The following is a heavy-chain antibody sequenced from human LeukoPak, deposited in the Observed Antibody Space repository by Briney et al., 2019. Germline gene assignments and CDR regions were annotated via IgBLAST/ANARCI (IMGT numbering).Heavy chain of an antibody. V-gene: IGHV4-39*01. CDR2: IYYSGST. CDR3: ASGRFLEWLLSPRPFDY. CDR1: GVSISSSSYY. J-gene: IGHJ4*02. D-gene: IGHD3-3*01. Sequence: SETLSLTCTVSGVSISSSSYYWGWIRQPPGKGLEWIGSIYYSGSTYYNPSLKSRVTISVDTSKNQFSLKLSSVTAADTAVYYCASGRFLEWLLSPRPFDYWGQGTLVTVSS.